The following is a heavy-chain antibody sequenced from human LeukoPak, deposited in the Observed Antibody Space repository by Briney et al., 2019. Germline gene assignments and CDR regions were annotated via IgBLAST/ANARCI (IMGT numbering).Heavy chain of an antibody. J-gene: IGHJ4*02. V-gene: IGHV3-23*01. CDR2: ISGRSNNT. CDR1: GFIFSYYA. CDR3: AKWGDYDVLTGYYVSDF. Sequence: QAGASLRLSCAASGFIFSYYAMYWVRQAPGKGLEWVSAISGRSNNTYYADSVKGRFTISRDSSKNTLYLQMNSLRADDTAVYYCAKWGDYDVLTGYYVSDFWGQGTLVTVSS. D-gene: IGHD3-9*01.